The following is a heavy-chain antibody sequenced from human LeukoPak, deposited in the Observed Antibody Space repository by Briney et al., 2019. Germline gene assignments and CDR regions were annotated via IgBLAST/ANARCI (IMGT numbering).Heavy chain of an antibody. V-gene: IGHV3-9*03. CDR3: AKDLGPLRPNIAAAGTGPLAFDI. CDR2: ISWNSGSI. Sequence: GGSLRLSCAASGFTFDDYAMHWVRQAPGKGLEWVSGISWNSGSIGYADSVKGRFTISRDNAKNSLYLQMNSLRAEDMALYYCAKDLGPLRPNIAAAGTGPLAFDIWGQGTMVTVSS. J-gene: IGHJ3*02. D-gene: IGHD6-13*01. CDR1: GFTFDDYA.